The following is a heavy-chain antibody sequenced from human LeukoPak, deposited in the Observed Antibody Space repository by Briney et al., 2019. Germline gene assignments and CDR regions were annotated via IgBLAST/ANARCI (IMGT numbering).Heavy chain of an antibody. CDR3: ARGLEGLYYDFWSGYTTAYYYYYMDV. Sequence: GGSLRLSCAASGFTFSDYYMSWIRQAPGKGLEWVSYISSSGSTIYYADSVKGRFTISRDNAKNSLYLQMNSLRAEDTAVYYCARGLEGLYYDFWSGYTTAYYYYYMDVWGKGTTVTVSS. CDR2: ISSSGSTI. V-gene: IGHV3-11*04. J-gene: IGHJ6*03. D-gene: IGHD3-3*01. CDR1: GFTFSDYY.